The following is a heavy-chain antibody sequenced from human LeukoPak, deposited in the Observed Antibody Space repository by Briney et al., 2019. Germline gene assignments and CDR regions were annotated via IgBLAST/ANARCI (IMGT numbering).Heavy chain of an antibody. CDR3: AKDRDLLFAHCLFDL. CDR2: ISISGGST. V-gene: IGHV3-23*01. Sequence: GGSLSLSCAVSGFTFSTYAMSWVRQAPGKGLEWVSGISISGGSTYYADSVKGRLTISRDNSKNTLYLQMNRLRAEDTAVYYCAKDRDLLFAHCLFDLWRQGTLVTVSS. CDR1: GFTFSTYA. D-gene: IGHD3-10*01. J-gene: IGHJ5*02.